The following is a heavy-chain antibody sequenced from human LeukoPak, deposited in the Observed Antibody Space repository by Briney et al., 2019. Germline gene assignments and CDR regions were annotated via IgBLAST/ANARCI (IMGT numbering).Heavy chain of an antibody. Sequence: SETLSLTCTASGGSITSHYWSWIRQPPGKGLEWIGYIYYSGNTNYNPSLKSRVTISVDTSKNQFSLSLTSVTAADTAVYYCARDPGENYPYNWFDPWGQGTLVTVSP. CDR2: IYYSGNT. CDR1: GGSITSHY. CDR3: ARDPGENYPYNWFDP. V-gene: IGHV4-59*11. J-gene: IGHJ5*02. D-gene: IGHD5-24*01.